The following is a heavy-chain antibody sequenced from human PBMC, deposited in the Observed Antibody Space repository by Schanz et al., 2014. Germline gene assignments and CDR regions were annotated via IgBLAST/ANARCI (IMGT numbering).Heavy chain of an antibody. CDR3: SRGECSSTSCHEVAPPDD. CDR1: GFAVDNYY. CDR2: ISYSGRT. J-gene: IGHJ4*02. Sequence: VQLVASGGGLVQPGGSLRLSCAASGFAVDNYYMSCVRQAPGKGLEWIGYISYSGRTYYSPSLKSRLTMSVDTSKNQFSLRLSSVTAADTAIYYCSRGECSSTSCHEVAPPDDWGQGTLVTVSS. V-gene: IGHV4-59*06. D-gene: IGHD2-2*01.